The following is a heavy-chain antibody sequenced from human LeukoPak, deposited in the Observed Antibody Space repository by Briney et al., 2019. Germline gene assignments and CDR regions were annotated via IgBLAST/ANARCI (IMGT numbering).Heavy chain of an antibody. CDR2: IYYSGGA. Sequence: SETLSLTCTVSGGSISGHYWSWIRQPPGKGLEWIAYIYYSGGANYNPSLKSRVTISVDTSKNQFSLKLSSVTAADTAVYYCARHDDYGGNPFDYWGQGTLVTVSS. J-gene: IGHJ4*02. CDR3: ARHDDYGGNPFDY. CDR1: GGSISGHY. V-gene: IGHV4-59*11. D-gene: IGHD4-23*01.